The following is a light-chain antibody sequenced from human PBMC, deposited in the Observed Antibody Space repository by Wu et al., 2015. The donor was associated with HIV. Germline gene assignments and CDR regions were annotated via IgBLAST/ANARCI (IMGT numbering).Light chain of an antibody. Sequence: EIVLTQSPGTLSLSPGERATLSCRASQSVSSSYLAWYQQKPGQAPGLLIYGASRRATGIPDRVSGSGSGTDFTLTISRLEPEDFAVYYCQQYGTSPHTFGQGTKVEI. J-gene: IGKJ1*01. CDR2: GAS. CDR1: QSVSSSY. V-gene: IGKV3-20*01. CDR3: QQYGTSPHT.